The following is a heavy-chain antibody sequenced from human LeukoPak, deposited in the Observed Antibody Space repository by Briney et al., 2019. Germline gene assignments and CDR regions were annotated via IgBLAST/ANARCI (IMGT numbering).Heavy chain of an antibody. CDR1: GFTFDDYA. CDR2: ISGDGGST. D-gene: IGHD5-12*01. Sequence: GGSLRLSCAASGFTFDDYAMHWVRQAPGKGLEWVSLISGDGGSTYYADSVKGRFTISRGNSKNSLYLQMNSLRTEDTALYYCAKDWTHSGYDAKFDYWGQGTLVTVSS. J-gene: IGHJ4*02. V-gene: IGHV3-43*02. CDR3: AKDWTHSGYDAKFDY.